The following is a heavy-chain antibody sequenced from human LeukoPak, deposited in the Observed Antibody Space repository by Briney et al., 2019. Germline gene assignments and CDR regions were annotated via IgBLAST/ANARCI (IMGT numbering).Heavy chain of an antibody. D-gene: IGHD6-13*01. Sequence: GESLKISCKGSGYIFTNYWISWVRLMPGKGLEWMGRIDTSDSYTNYSPSFQGHVTISADKSISTAFLQWSSLKASDTAMYYCARHPYSSSWGWFDPWGQGTLVTVSS. CDR1: GYIFTNYW. CDR3: ARHPYSSSWGWFDP. J-gene: IGHJ5*02. CDR2: IDTSDSYT. V-gene: IGHV5-10-1*01.